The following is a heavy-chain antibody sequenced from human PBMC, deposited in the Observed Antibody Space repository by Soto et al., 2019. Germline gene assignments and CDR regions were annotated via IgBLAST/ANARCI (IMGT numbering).Heavy chain of an antibody. CDR2: ISTSGTYV. V-gene: IGHV3-21*06. Sequence: EVQLVESGGGLVKPGESLRLSCAASGFAFITYNMKWVRQAPGKGLEWVSSISTSGTYVFYAGSVRGRFTIFRDDAKNSLHLHMNSLRAEDTALYYCATIGDRDGFDLWGQGTAVTVSA. J-gene: IGHJ3*01. CDR3: ATIGDRDGFDL. D-gene: IGHD4-17*01. CDR1: GFAFITYN.